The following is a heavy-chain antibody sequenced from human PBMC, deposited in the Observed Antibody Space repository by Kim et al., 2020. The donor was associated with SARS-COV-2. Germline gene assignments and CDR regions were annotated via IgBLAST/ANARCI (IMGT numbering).Heavy chain of an antibody. CDR3: ARDYYDSSDYYPLVYY. J-gene: IGHJ6*01. V-gene: IGHV3-33*05. D-gene: IGHD3-22*01. CDR2: ITYDGRNK. CDR1: GFTFSSYG. Sequence: GGSLRLSCAASGFTFSSYGMHWVRQAPGKGLEWVGVITYDGRNKYYADSGKGRIHISRDNSKNKIDLQMKNLRAEDTAVYYCARDYYDSSDYYPLVYY.